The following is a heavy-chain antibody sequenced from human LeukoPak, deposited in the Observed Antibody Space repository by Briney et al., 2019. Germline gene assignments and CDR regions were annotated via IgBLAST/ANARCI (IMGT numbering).Heavy chain of an antibody. J-gene: IGHJ5*02. CDR2: IIPIFGTA. Sequence: SVKVSCKASGGTFSSYAISWVRQAPGQGLEWMGGIIPIFGTANYAQKFQGRVTITADESTSTAYMELSSLRSEDTAVYYCARDYGGPSGWFDPWGQGTLVTVSS. V-gene: IGHV1-69*13. D-gene: IGHD4-23*01. CDR1: GGTFSSYA. CDR3: ARDYGGPSGWFDP.